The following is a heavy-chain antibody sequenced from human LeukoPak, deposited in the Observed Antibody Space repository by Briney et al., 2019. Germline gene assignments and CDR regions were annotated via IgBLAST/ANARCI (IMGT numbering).Heavy chain of an antibody. CDR3: ATSRVFDY. Sequence: GGSLRLSCVASGFTFSDYFMSWIRQAPGKGLEWLSFINSAGDDIYYADSVKGRFTISRDNAKKTLYLEMNSLRMEDTAIYYCATSRVFDYWGQGTLVTISS. CDR2: INSAGDDI. CDR1: GFTFSDYF. J-gene: IGHJ4*02. V-gene: IGHV3-11*04.